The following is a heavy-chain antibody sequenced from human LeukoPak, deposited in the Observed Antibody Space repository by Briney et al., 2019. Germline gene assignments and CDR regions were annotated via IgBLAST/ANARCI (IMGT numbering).Heavy chain of an antibody. V-gene: IGHV4-59*01. CDR2: IYYSGST. Sequence: SETLSLTCTVSGGSISSYYWSWIRQPPGKGLEWIGYIYYSGSTNYNPSLKSRVTISVDTSKNQFSLKLSSVTAADTAVYYCARDKGIYYDSSGLFDYWGQGTLVTVSS. J-gene: IGHJ4*02. CDR3: ARDKGIYYDSSGLFDY. D-gene: IGHD3-22*01. CDR1: GGSISSYY.